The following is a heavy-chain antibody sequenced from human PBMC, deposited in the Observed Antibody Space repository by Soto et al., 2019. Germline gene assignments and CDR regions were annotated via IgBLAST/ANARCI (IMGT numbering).Heavy chain of an antibody. CDR3: WRNDGDDSTNF. V-gene: IGHV1-18*04. CDR2: IASHDGST. CDR1: GYTFTSYG. Sequence: ASVKVSCKASGYTFTSYGLNWVRRAPGQGLEWMGRIASHDGSTVSAQSFQGRLTLTRDTFTNTAYLELGALTSDDTGLYFCWRNDGDDSTNFWGQGTLVTVSS. D-gene: IGHD3-22*01. J-gene: IGHJ4*02.